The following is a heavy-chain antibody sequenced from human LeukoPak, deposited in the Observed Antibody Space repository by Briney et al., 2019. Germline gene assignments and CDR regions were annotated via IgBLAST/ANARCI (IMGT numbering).Heavy chain of an antibody. CDR3: ARDLGDFWSGYPYGMDV. V-gene: IGHV3-21*01. CDR2: ISSSSSYI. J-gene: IGHJ6*02. D-gene: IGHD3-3*01. Sequence: AGGSLRPSCAASGFTFSSYSMNWVRQAPGKGLEWASSISSSSSYIYYADSVKGRFTISRDNAKNSLYLQMNSLRAEDTAVYYCARDLGDFWSGYPYGMDVWGQGTTVTVSS. CDR1: GFTFSSYS.